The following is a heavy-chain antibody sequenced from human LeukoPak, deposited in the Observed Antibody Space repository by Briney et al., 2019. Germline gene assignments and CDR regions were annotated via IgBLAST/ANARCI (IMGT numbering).Heavy chain of an antibody. D-gene: IGHD6-13*01. CDR1: GFTVSSTY. CDR2: LYSGGST. J-gene: IGHJ4*02. V-gene: IGHV3-66*01. Sequence: GSLRLSCAASGFTVSSTYMSWVRQAPGKGLEWVSFLYSGGSTYYADSVKGRFTISRDNSKNTLYLQMNSLRAEDTAVYYCARASIAAAGYYFDYWGQGTLVTVSS. CDR3: ARASIAAAGYYFDY.